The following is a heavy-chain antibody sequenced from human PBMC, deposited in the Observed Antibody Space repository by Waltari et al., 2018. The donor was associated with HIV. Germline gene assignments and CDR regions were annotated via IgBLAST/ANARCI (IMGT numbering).Heavy chain of an antibody. CDR1: GYTFTSYD. CDR3: ARSYDYGGNPIYYGMDV. CDR2: MNPNSGNT. V-gene: IGHV1-8*01. Sequence: QVQLVQSGAEVKKPGASVKVSCKDSGYTFTSYDINWVRQATGQGLEWMGWMNPNSGNTGYAQKFQGRVTMTRNTSISTAYMELSSLRSEDTAVYYCARSYDYGGNPIYYGMDVWGQGTTVTVSS. D-gene: IGHD4-17*01. J-gene: IGHJ6*02.